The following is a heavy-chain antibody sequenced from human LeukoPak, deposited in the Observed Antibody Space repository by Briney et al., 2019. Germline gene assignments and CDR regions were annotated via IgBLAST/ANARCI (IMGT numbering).Heavy chain of an antibody. V-gene: IGHV4-34*01. CDR1: GGSFSGYY. CDR2: INHSGST. D-gene: IGHD1/OR15-1a*01. J-gene: IGHJ5*02. CDR3: ARDLTRSWFDP. Sequence: PSETLPLTCAVYGGSFSGYYWSWIRQPPGKGLEWIGEINHSGSTNYNPSLKSRVTISVDTSKNQFSLKLSSVTAADTAVYYCARDLTRSWFDPWGQGTLVTVSS.